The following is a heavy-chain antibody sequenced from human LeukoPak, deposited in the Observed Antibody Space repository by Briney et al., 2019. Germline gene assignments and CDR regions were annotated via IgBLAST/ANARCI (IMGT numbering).Heavy chain of an antibody. V-gene: IGHV3-30*02. D-gene: IGHD3-3*01. CDR2: IRYDGSNK. CDR1: GFTFSSYG. CDR3: AKDLLRFLEWLAYFDY. Sequence: VGSLRLSCAASGFTFSSYGMHWVRQAPGKGLEWVAFIRYDGSNKYYADSVKGRFTISRDNSKNTLYLQMNSLRAEDTAVYYCAKDLLRFLEWLAYFDYWGQGTLVTVSS. J-gene: IGHJ4*02.